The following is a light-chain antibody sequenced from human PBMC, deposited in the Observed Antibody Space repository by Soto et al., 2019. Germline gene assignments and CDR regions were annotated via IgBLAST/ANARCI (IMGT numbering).Light chain of an antibody. CDR2: EVS. CDR3: SSYKTGSTVV. CDR1: RSGIGYYNY. J-gene: IGLJ1*01. Sequence: QSALTQPASVSGSPGQSITISCTGTRSGIGYYNYVSWYQQYPGKAPTLSIYEVSNRPSGVSNRFSGSKSATAASLTISGLQAEDEADYHCSSYKTGSTVVFGTGTKLTVL. V-gene: IGLV2-14*01.